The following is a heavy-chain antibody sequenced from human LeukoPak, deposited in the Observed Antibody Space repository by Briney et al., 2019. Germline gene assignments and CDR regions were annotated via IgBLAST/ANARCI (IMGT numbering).Heavy chain of an antibody. J-gene: IGHJ5*02. CDR3: ARVHGSGSNPFWFDP. CDR2: MNPNSGNT. V-gene: IGHV1-8*01. Sequence: SVKVSCKASGYTFTSYDINWVRQAAGQGLEWMGWMNPNSGNTGYAQKFQGRVTMTRNISISTAYMELSSLRSEDTAVYYCARVHGSGSNPFWFDPWGQGTLVTVSS. D-gene: IGHD3-10*01. CDR1: GYTFTSYD.